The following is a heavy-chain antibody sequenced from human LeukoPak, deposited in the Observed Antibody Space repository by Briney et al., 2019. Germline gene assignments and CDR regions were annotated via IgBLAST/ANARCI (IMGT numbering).Heavy chain of an antibody. J-gene: IGHJ4*02. CDR2: INTDGRRT. D-gene: IGHD3-9*01. Sequence: PGGSLRLSCAASGFTFTSYSMTWVRQAPGKGLVWVSRINTDGRRTDYADAVKGRFTISRDNAESTLYLQINNLRAEDTAIYYCARGGYSAYYHDNWGQGTLVTVSS. V-gene: IGHV3-74*01. CDR1: GFTFTSYS. CDR3: ARGGYSAYYHDN.